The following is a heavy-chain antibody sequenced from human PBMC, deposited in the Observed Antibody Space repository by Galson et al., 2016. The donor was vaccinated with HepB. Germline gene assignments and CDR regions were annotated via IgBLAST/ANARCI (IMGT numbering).Heavy chain of an antibody. D-gene: IGHD4-17*01. CDR1: RGSVSSGSYY. J-gene: IGHJ4*02. V-gene: IGHV4-61*01. CDR3: ARVPLGYGDYSSYYFDF. Sequence: SETLSLTCTVSRGSVSSGSYYWSWIRQPPGKGLEWIGYMYYSGDSNYNPSLKSRVTMSVDTSRNLFSLKMTSVTAPDTAVYFCARVPLGYGDYSSYYFDFWGPGTLVTVSS. CDR2: MYYSGDS.